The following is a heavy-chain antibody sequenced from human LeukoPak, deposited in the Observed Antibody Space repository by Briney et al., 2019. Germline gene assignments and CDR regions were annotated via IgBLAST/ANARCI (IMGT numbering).Heavy chain of an antibody. Sequence: PGGSLRLSCAASGFTFSSHGMSWVRQAPGKGLEWVSGISGSGDSTYYADSVKGRSTISRDNSKNTLYLQMNSLRAEDTAVYYCAWQIWFGGNDYWGQGTLVTVSS. CDR1: GFTFSSHG. D-gene: IGHD3-10*01. CDR3: AWQIWFGGNDY. CDR2: ISGSGDST. V-gene: IGHV3-23*01. J-gene: IGHJ4*02.